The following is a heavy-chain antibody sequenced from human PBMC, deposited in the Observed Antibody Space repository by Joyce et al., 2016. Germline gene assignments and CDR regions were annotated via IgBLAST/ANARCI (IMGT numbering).Heavy chain of an antibody. CDR3: ARSQWLAPLMY. CDR2: INNSGVT. Sequence: QVQLQQWGAGLLKPSETLSLTCAVSGGSFRGFFWTWVRQPPGKGLEWIADINNSGVTNYTPSLKTRVTFSVDTSKNQFSLKLTSLSAADTAVYYCARSQWLAPLMYWGQGTPVTVSS. J-gene: IGHJ4*02. CDR1: GGSFRGFF. D-gene: IGHD6-19*01. V-gene: IGHV4-34*01.